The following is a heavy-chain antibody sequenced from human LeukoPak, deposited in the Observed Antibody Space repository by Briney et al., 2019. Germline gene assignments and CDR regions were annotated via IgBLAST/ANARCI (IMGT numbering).Heavy chain of an antibody. D-gene: IGHD6-19*01. CDR1: GFTFSSYD. CDR3: AREGGGDSGWQRYNWFDP. V-gene: IGHV3-13*01. Sequence: GGSLRLSCAASGFTFSSYDMHWVRQATGKRLEWVSAIGIAGDTYYPVSVKGRFTISRDNSKNTLYLQMNSLRAEDTAVYYCAREGGGDSGWQRYNWFDPWGQGTLVTVSS. J-gene: IGHJ5*02. CDR2: IGIAGDT.